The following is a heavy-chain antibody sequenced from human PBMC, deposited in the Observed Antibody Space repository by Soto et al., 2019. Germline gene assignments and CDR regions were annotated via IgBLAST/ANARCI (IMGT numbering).Heavy chain of an antibody. Sequence: SETLSLTCSVSGASIGNSGYYWTWIRLHQERGLEWIGYIYDTGSTYYNPSLKSRHTISLESSKRRIIMNLTSITAKDTAEYFCARAPYYDSLTSNPIRGGRYFDAWGQGTRVT. V-gene: IGHV4-31*03. J-gene: IGHJ4*02. CDR3: ARAPYYDSLTSNPIRGGRYFDA. CDR2: IYDTGST. D-gene: IGHD3-9*01. CDR1: GASIGNSGYY.